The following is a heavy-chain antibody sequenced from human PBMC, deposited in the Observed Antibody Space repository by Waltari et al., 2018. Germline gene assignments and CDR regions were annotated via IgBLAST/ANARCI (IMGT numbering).Heavy chain of an antibody. V-gene: IGHV3-21*01. D-gene: IGHD3-16*01. CDR3: ARDGGIRDLDY. CDR1: GFTFSSYT. CDR2: ISSSSDYM. Sequence: EVQLVESGGGLVKPGGSLRLSCAASGFTFSSYTMNWVRQAPGQGLEWVSCISSSSDYMYYADAVKGRFTISRDNAKNSLYLQMNSLRADDTAVYYCARDGGIRDLDYWGQGTLVTVSS. J-gene: IGHJ4*02.